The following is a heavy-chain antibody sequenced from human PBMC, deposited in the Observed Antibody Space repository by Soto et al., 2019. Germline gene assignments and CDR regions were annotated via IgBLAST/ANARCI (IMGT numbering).Heavy chain of an antibody. V-gene: IGHV4-34*01. J-gene: IGHJ6*02. CDR3: ARGHGGRRQPAVPAQLWLSRSYYYGMDV. CDR2: INHSGST. D-gene: IGHD2-2*01. CDR1: GGSFSGYY. Sequence: PSETLSLTCAVYGGSFSGYYWSWIRQPPGKGLEWIGEINHSGSTNYNPSLKSRVTISVDTSKNQFSLKLSSVTAADTAVYYCARGHGGRRQPAVPAQLWLSRSYYYGMDVSGQGTTFTVSS.